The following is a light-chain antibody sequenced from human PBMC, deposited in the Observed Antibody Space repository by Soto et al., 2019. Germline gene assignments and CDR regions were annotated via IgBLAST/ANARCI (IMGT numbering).Light chain of an antibody. Sequence: AIPFTPYPSSLSASVGDRVTIPCRASQGISSALAWYQQKPGKAPKLLIYDASSLESGVPSRFSGSGSGTDFTLTISSLQSEDFAIYYCQRYNNWPLTFGGGTKVDIK. V-gene: IGKV1D-13*01. CDR2: DAS. CDR1: QGISSA. CDR3: QRYNNWPLT. J-gene: IGKJ4*01.